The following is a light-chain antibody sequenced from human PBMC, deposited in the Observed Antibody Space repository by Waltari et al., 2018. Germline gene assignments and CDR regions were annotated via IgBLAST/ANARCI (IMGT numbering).Light chain of an antibody. J-gene: IGLJ1*01. CDR1: SANIGSNP. CDR3: AAWDDSLSGYV. Sequence: QSVLTQPPSASGTPGQRVTISCSGSSANIGSNPVNWYQQLPGTAPKLLINNNRRGPSGVPGRCSGSKSGTSASLAISGLLSDDEAEYYCAAWDDSLSGYVFGTGTNVAVL. V-gene: IGLV1-44*01. CDR2: NNR.